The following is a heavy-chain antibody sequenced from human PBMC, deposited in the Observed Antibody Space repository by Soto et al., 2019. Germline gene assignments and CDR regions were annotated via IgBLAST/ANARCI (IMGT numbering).Heavy chain of an antibody. D-gene: IGHD5-12*01. CDR2: LSRGGGST. J-gene: IGHJ3*02. V-gene: IGHV3-23*01. Sequence: EAQLLESGGELLQPGGSLRLSCAASGFTYSSHVMSWVRQAPGKGLEWIAGLSRGGGSTYYADSVKGRFAISRDNSKNTLDLIMNSLRVEDTGLYYCARDGQYRTDGFDIWGQGTMVTVSS. CDR1: GFTYSSHV. CDR3: ARDGQYRTDGFDI.